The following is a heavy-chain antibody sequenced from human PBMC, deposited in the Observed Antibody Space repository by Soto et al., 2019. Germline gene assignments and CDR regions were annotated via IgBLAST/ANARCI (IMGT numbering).Heavy chain of an antibody. Sequence: QLHQQQWGAGLLKPSETLSLTCAVYGGSFSGYFWNWIRQSPGKGLEWIGKVNHNGRNNYNPSLKSRVTISLDMSKNQISLKLTSVTAADTAVYYCARGGRSDWQVAFDFWGQGTMVPVSS. J-gene: IGHJ3*01. CDR3: ARGGRSDWQVAFDF. D-gene: IGHD6-19*01. V-gene: IGHV4-34*01. CDR2: VNHNGRN. CDR1: GGSFSGYF.